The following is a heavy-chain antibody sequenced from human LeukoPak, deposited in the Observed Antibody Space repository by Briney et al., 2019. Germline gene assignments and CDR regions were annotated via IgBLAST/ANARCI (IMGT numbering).Heavy chain of an antibody. Sequence: ASVKVSCKASGYTFTSYGISWVRQAPGQGLVWMGWISAYNGNTNYAQKLQGRVTMTTDTSTSTAYMELRSLRSDDTAVYYCARSLEDSSGPYYFDYWGQGTLVTVSS. V-gene: IGHV1-18*01. CDR3: ARSLEDSSGPYYFDY. J-gene: IGHJ4*02. D-gene: IGHD3-22*01. CDR1: GYTFTSYG. CDR2: ISAYNGNT.